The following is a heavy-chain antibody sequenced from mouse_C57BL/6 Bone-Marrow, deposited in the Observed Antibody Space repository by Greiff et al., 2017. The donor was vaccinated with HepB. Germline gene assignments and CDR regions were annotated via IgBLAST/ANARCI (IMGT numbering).Heavy chain of an antibody. D-gene: IGHD5-5*01. CDR2: IYPSDSET. CDR3: ARDYPFAY. Sequence: LQQPGAELVRPGSSVKLSCKASGYTFTSYWMDWVKQRPGQGLEWIGNIYPSDSETHYNQKFKDKATLTVDKSSSTAYMQLSSLTSEDSAVYYCARDYPFAYWGQGTLVTVSA. V-gene: IGHV1-61*01. CDR1: GYTFTSYW. J-gene: IGHJ3*01.